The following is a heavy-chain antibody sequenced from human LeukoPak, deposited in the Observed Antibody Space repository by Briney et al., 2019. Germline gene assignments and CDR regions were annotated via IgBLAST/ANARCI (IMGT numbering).Heavy chain of an antibody. CDR3: ARDRWRATDYFDN. V-gene: IGHV3-30*04. CDR1: GFTFSDYT. D-gene: IGHD5-12*01. Sequence: GGSLRLSCVASGFTFSDYTIHWVRQAPGKGLEWVTVISYDGNYRYYADSVKGRFTISRDNSKYTLSLQMNSLRPEDTAVYYCARDRWRATDYFDNWGQATLVTVSS. J-gene: IGHJ4*02. CDR2: ISYDGNYR.